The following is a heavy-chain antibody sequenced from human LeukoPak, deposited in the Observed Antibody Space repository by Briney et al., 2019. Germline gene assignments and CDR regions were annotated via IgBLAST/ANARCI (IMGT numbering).Heavy chain of an antibody. CDR1: GFTFSSYS. CDR2: ISSSSSYI. D-gene: IGHD4-17*01. J-gene: IGHJ6*03. V-gene: IGHV3-21*01. CDR3: ARDTTVNNYNYYYMDV. Sequence: PGGSLRLSCAASGFTFSSYSMNWVRQAPGQGLEWVSSISSSSSYIYYADSVKGRFTISRDNAKNSLYLQMNSLRAEDTAVYYCARDTTVNNYNYYYMDVWGKGTTVTISS.